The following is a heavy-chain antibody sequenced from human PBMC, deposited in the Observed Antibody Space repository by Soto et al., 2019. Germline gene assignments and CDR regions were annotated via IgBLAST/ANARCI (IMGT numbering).Heavy chain of an antibody. CDR1: GGSMNAHF. Sequence: SETLSLTCTVSGGSMNAHFWSWIRQSAGKGLEWIGHIYISGTTMYNPSLKSRVTMSVDPPKNQLSLKLTSVTAADTAVYYCARINGGSPDFWGKGTLV. D-gene: IGHD2-15*01. CDR2: IYISGTT. CDR3: ARINGGSPDF. J-gene: IGHJ4*02. V-gene: IGHV4-4*07.